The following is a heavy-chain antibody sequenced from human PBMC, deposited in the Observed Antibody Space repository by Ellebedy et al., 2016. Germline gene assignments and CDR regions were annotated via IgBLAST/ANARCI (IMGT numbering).Heavy chain of an antibody. CDR3: TRDRAAMGYFDY. CDR1: GFTFGDYA. Sequence: GESLKISCTASGFTFGDYAMSWFRQAPGKGLEWVGFIRSKAYGGTTEYAASVKGRFTISRDDSKSIAYLQMNSLKTEDTAVYYCTRDRAAMGYFDYWGQGTLVTVSS. D-gene: IGHD5-18*01. J-gene: IGHJ4*02. CDR2: IRSKAYGGTT. V-gene: IGHV3-49*03.